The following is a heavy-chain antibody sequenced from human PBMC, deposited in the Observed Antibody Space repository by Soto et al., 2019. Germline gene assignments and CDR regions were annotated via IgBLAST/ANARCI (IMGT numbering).Heavy chain of an antibody. Sequence: GASVEACWKARRVRFASYGMRSVRQATGQGLEWMGWMNPNSGNTDYAQKFQGRVTMTRNTSISTAYMELSSLRSDDTAVYYCARRRTNWDSDLLGRRTLVTGSP. CDR3: ARRRTNWDSDL. D-gene: IGHD4-17*01. V-gene: IGHV1-8*02. J-gene: IGHJ2*01. CDR2: MNPNSGNT. CDR1: RVRFASYG.